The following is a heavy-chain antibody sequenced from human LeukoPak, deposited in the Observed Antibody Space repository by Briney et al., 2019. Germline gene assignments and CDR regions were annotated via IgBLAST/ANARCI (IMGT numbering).Heavy chain of an antibody. J-gene: IGHJ4*02. V-gene: IGHV3-21*01. CDR2: ISSSSSYI. D-gene: IGHD3-10*01. Sequence: GGSLRLSCAASGFTVSSNYMSWVRQAPGKGLEWVSSISSSSSYIYYADSVKGRFTISRDNAKNSLYLQMNSLRAEDTAVYYCARDFPSRYGSGSYYSFDYWGQGTLVTVSS. CDR3: ARDFPSRYGSGSYYSFDY. CDR1: GFTVSSNY.